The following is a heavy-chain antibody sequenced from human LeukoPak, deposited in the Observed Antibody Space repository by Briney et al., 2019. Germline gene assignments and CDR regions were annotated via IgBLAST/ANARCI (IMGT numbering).Heavy chain of an antibody. D-gene: IGHD2-2*01. CDR3: VSFYETN. CDR1: GNYW. V-gene: IGHV3-74*01. CDR2: INSDGSWT. Sequence: GGSLRLSCAASGNYWTHWVRQAPGKGLVWVSHINSDGSWTGYADSVKGRFTISKDNAKNTVYLQMNNLRAEDTAVYYCVSFYETNWGRGTLVTVSS. J-gene: IGHJ4*02.